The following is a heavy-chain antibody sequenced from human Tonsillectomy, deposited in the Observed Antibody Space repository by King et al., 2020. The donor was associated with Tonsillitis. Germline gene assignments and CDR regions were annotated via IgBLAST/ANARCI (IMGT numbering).Heavy chain of an antibody. D-gene: IGHD3-9*01. CDR2: IKQGGNEK. V-gene: IGHV3-7*01. J-gene: IGHJ4*02. Sequence: QLVQSGGGLVQPGGSLGLSCAASGFTFSDYWMNWVRQTPGKGLEWVATIKQGGNEKFYVDSVKGRFTISRDAAKNSLYLQMNSLRAEDTAVYYCARGTNDWPGVDYWGQGTLVTVSS. CDR1: GFTFSDYW. CDR3: ARGTNDWPGVDY.